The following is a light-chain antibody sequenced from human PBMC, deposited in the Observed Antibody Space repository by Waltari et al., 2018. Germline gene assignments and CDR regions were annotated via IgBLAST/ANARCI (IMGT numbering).Light chain of an antibody. CDR3: QQRSGLPLT. J-gene: IGKJ4*01. CDR1: QTITS. CDR2: ATS. Sequence: IVMTQSPATLSLSLGERATISCRASQTITSLAWYQQTPGQAPRLLIYATSTMATGIPPGFTGSGSGTDFTLTINGLEPDDSAVYYCQQRSGLPLTFGGGTKVEIK. V-gene: IGKV3-11*01.